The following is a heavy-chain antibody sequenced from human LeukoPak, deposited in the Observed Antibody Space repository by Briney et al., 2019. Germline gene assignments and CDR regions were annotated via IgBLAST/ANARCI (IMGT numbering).Heavy chain of an antibody. D-gene: IGHD7-27*01. V-gene: IGHV4-59*01. CDR2: IHYSGST. J-gene: IGHJ4*02. Sequence: TSETLSLTCTVSGGSISYYWSWIRQPPGRGLEWIGYIHYSGSTNYNPSLKSRVTMSVDTSKNQFSLKLSSVTAADTAVYYCARGTSGDRGDCWGQGTLVTVSS. CDR1: GGSISYY. CDR3: ARGTSGDRGDC.